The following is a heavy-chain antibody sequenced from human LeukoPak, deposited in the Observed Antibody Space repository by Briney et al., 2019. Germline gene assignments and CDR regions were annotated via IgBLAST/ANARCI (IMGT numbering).Heavy chain of an antibody. Sequence: GASVKVSCKASGYTFTSYDINWVRQATGQGLEWMGWMNPNSGNTGYAQKFQGRVTMTRNTSISTAYMELSSLRSEDTAVYYCARAGGYSYGSPHNWLDPWGQGTLVTVSS. CDR2: MNPNSGNT. V-gene: IGHV1-8*01. J-gene: IGHJ5*02. D-gene: IGHD5-18*01. CDR1: GYTFTSYD. CDR3: ARAGGYSYGSPHNWLDP.